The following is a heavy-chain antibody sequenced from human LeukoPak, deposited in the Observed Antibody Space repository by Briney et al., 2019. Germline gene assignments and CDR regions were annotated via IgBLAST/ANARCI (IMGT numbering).Heavy chain of an antibody. V-gene: IGHV4-30-2*01. CDR2: IYHSGST. D-gene: IGHD3-16*02. CDR3: ARGFGGVIVIPYYFDY. J-gene: IGHJ4*02. Sequence: SQTLSLTCAVSGGSISSGGYSWSWIRQPPGKGLEWIGYIYHSGSTYYNPSLKSRVTISVDRSKNQFSLKLSSVIAADTAVYYCARGFGGVIVIPYYFDYWGQGTLVTVSS. CDR1: GGSISSGGYS.